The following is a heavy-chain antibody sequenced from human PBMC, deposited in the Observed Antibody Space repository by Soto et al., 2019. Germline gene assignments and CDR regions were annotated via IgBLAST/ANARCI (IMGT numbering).Heavy chain of an antibody. J-gene: IGHJ4*02. CDR2: ISSSSSYI. Sequence: GGSLRLSCAASGFTFSSYSMNWVRQAPGKGLEWVSSISSSSSYIYYADSVKGRFTISRDNAKNSLYLQMNSLRAEDTAVYYCAREFGYSYGTFDYWGQGTLVTVSS. D-gene: IGHD5-18*01. CDR1: GFTFSSYS. CDR3: AREFGYSYGTFDY. V-gene: IGHV3-21*01.